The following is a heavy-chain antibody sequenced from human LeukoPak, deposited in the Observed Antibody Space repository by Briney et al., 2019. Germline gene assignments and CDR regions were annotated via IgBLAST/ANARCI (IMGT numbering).Heavy chain of an antibody. CDR1: GYTFTSYD. CDR3: ARNRVAAAGNYYYGMDV. V-gene: IGHV1-8*01. Sequence: GASVKVSCKASGYTFTSYDINWVRQATGQGLEWMGWMNPNSGNTGYAQKFQGRVTMTRNTSISTAYMELSSLRPEDTAVYYCARNRVAAAGNYYYGMDVWGQGTTVTVSS. D-gene: IGHD6-13*01. J-gene: IGHJ6*02. CDR2: MNPNSGNT.